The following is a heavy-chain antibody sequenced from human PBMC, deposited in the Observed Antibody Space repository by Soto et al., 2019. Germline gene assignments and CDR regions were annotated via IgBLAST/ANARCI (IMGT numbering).Heavy chain of an antibody. J-gene: IGHJ6*02. V-gene: IGHV1-69*01. D-gene: IGHD2-2*01. Sequence: QVHLVQSGPEVKERGSSVKVSCKASGGIFNSFAINWVRQAPGQGLEWMGGIVPIIGTPNYAQKFQGRVTNTADEPTRTGYMELSSLRSDDTAVYYCARVVVVPAGIETFYYYGMDVWGQGTTVTVYS. CDR1: GGIFNSFA. CDR3: ARVVVVPAGIETFYYYGMDV. CDR2: IVPIIGTP.